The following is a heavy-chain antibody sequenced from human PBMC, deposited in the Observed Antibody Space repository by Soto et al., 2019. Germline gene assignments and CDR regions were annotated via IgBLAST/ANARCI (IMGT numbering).Heavy chain of an antibody. Sequence: QLQLQESGPGLVKPSETLSLTCTVSGGSISRSPYYWAWIRQPPGKGLQWIGNIYYNGNTFYNPSIKSRVTISIDTSKSQFSLGLSSVTASDTAVYYCARHGPLTNISNQLHCWGQGTLVTGSS. CDR1: GGSISRSPYY. V-gene: IGHV4-39*01. CDR3: ARHGPLTNISNQLHC. CDR2: IYYNGNT. D-gene: IGHD1-1*01. J-gene: IGHJ4*02.